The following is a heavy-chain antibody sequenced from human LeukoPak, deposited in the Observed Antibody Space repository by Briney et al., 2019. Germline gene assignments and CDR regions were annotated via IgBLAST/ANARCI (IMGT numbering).Heavy chain of an antibody. D-gene: IGHD2-2*01. CDR2: IYYSGST. J-gene: IGHJ3*02. Sequence: SETLSLTCTVSGGSISSYYWSWIRQPPGKGLEWIGYIYYSGSTNYNPSLKSRVTISVDTSKNQFSLKLNSVTTADTAVYYCARDHVVVPAAAPDAFDIWGQGTMVTVSS. CDR3: ARDHVVVPAAAPDAFDI. CDR1: GGSISSYY. V-gene: IGHV4-59*12.